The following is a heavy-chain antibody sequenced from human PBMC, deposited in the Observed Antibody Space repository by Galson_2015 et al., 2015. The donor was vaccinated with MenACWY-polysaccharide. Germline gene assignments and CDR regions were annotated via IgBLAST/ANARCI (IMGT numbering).Heavy chain of an antibody. J-gene: IGHJ3*01. CDR3: ARRDVLVSWRSHDAFDV. CDR1: GFTFSSYW. CDR2: INSDGSST. Sequence: SLRLSCAASGFTFSSYWMHWVRQAPGKGLVWVSRINSDGSSTSYADSVKGRFTISRDNAKNTLYLQMNSLRAEDTAVYYCARRDVLVSWRSHDAFDVWGQGTMVTVSS. V-gene: IGHV3-74*01. D-gene: IGHD5-24*01.